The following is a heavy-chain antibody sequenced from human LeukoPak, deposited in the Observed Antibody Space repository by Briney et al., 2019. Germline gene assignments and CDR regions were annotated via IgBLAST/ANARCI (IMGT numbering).Heavy chain of an antibody. CDR2: IIPIFGIA. CDR3: AREYSSSSPHFDY. V-gene: IGHV1-69*05. D-gene: IGHD6-6*01. CDR1: GGTFSSYA. Sequence: SVKVSCKASGGTFSSYAISWVRQAPGQGLEWMGGIIPIFGIANYAQKFQGRVTITTDESTSTAYMELSSLRSEDTAVYYCAREYSSSSPHFDYWGQGTLVTVSS. J-gene: IGHJ4*02.